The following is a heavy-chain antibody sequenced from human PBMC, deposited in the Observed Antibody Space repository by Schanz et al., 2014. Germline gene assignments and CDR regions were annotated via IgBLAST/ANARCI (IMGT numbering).Heavy chain of an antibody. CDR1: GYTFISYG. D-gene: IGHD3-10*01. V-gene: IGHV1-18*01. CDR3: ARAKRFGDMDV. Sequence: QVQLVQSGAEVKKPGASVKVSCKASGYTFISYGIKWVRQAPGQGLEWMGWISAYNGHTDYAQKLQSRVTLTTDTSTRTAYMELRNLRSDYTAVYYCARAKRFGDMDVWGQGTTVTVSS. J-gene: IGHJ6*02. CDR2: ISAYNGHT.